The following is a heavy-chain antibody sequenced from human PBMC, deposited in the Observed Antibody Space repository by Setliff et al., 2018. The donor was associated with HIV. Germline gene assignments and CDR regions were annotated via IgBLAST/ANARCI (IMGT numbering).Heavy chain of an antibody. D-gene: IGHD4-17*01. CDR1: GYTFTRNA. CDR3: ARDLNSGDYPHWFDP. Sequence: ASVKVSCKASGYTFTRNAMHWVRQAPGQRLEWMGWINTANGNTKYSQKFQGRVTITRDTSASTVYMELSSLGSGDTAVYYCARDLNSGDYPHWFDPWGQGTLVTVSS. J-gene: IGHJ5*02. CDR2: INTANGNT. V-gene: IGHV1-3*04.